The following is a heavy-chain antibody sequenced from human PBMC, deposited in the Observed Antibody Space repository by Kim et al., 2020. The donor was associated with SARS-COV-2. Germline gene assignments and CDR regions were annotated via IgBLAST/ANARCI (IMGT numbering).Heavy chain of an antibody. J-gene: IGHJ6*02. CDR2: IYTGGST. D-gene: IGHD2-15*01. CDR3: AREDIVVVEAVYYYYGMDV. Sequence: GGSLRLSCAASGFTVSSNYMSWVRQAPGKGLEWVSVIYTGGSTYYADSVKGRFTISRDNSRNTLYLQINSLRAEDTAVYYCAREDIVVVEAVYYYYGMDVWGQGTTVTVSS. V-gene: IGHV3-66*01. CDR1: GFTVSSNY.